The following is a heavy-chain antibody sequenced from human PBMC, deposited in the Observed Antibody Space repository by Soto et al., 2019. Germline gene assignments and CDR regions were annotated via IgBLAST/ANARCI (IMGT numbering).Heavy chain of an antibody. J-gene: IGHJ4*02. CDR2: IGTAGDT. V-gene: IGHV3-13*01. Sequence: GGSLRLSCAASGFTFSSYDMHWVRQATGKGLEWVSAIGTAGDTYYPGSVKGRFTISRENAKNSLYLQMNSLRAGDTAVYYCAPKVRSSATMVRGVTGFDYWGQGTLVTVSS. CDR1: GFTFSSYD. D-gene: IGHD3-10*01. CDR3: APKVRSSATMVRGVTGFDY.